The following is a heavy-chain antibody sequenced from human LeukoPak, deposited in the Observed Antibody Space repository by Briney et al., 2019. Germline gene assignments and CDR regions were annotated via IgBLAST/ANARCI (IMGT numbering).Heavy chain of an antibody. J-gene: IGHJ5*02. CDR3: GRESFGGHCIRTDCFQYTCVDP. Sequence: SETLSLTCTVSGGSISSFYLTWLRQPPGKGLEWIGNIHNSGSTNYNPSLKSRVTISVDTAKNQFSLRLNSVTAADTAVYYCGRESFGGHCIRTDCFQYTCVDPWGQGSLVTVSS. CDR1: GGSISSFY. D-gene: IGHD2-21*01. CDR2: IHNSGST. V-gene: IGHV4-59*01.